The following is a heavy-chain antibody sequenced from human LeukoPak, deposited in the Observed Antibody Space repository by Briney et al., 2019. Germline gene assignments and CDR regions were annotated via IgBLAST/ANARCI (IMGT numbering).Heavy chain of an antibody. V-gene: IGHV3-30*02. Sequence: GGSLRLSCAVSGFTVSSNYMSWVRQAPGKGLEWVAIIWYDGSNKYYADSVKGRFTISRDNSRNTLYLQMSSLRAEDTALYYCVKDSLPGDSPFDYWGQGTLVTVSS. CDR3: VKDSLPGDSPFDY. J-gene: IGHJ4*02. CDR1: GFTVSSNY. D-gene: IGHD7-27*01. CDR2: IWYDGSNK.